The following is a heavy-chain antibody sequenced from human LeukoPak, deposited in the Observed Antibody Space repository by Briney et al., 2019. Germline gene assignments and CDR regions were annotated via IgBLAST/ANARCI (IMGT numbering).Heavy chain of an antibody. V-gene: IGHV3-9*01. CDR1: GFTFDDYA. CDR2: ITWNGGSV. CDR3: ARGPGYYYDSSGYLDF. D-gene: IGHD3-22*01. J-gene: IGHJ4*02. Sequence: PGGSLRLSCAASGFTFDDYAMHWVRQAPGKGLEWVSGITWNGGSVGYADSVKGRFTTSRDSGEKSLYLQMNSLKPEDTALYYCARGPGYYYDSSGYLDFWGQGTLVTVSS.